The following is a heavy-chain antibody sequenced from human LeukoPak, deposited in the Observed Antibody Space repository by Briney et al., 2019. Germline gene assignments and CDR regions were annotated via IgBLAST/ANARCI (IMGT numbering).Heavy chain of an antibody. CDR2: ISYDGSNK. CDR3: ARWRGQQSEFDL. V-gene: IGHV3-30-3*01. J-gene: IGHJ4*02. CDR1: GFTFSSYA. Sequence: GRSLRLSCAASGFTFSSYAMHWVRQAPGKGLEWVAVISYDGSNKYYADSVKGRFTISRDNSKNTLYLQMNSLRAEDTAVYYCARWRGQQSEFDLWGQGNLVSVSS. D-gene: IGHD4-11*01.